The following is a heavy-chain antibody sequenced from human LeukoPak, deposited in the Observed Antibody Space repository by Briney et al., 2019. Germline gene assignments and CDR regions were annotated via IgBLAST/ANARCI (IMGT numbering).Heavy chain of an antibody. CDR3: ARGSLHSAYGFDY. J-gene: IGHJ4*02. Sequence: PGGSLRLSCAASGFTFSSYEMNWVRQAPGQGLEWVSHSSSSGSTIYYAGSVKGRFTIARDNAKNSVYLQMNSLRAEDTAVYYCARGSLHSAYGFDYWGQGTLVTVFS. V-gene: IGHV3-48*03. CDR2: SSSSGSTI. D-gene: IGHD5-12*01. CDR1: GFTFSSYE.